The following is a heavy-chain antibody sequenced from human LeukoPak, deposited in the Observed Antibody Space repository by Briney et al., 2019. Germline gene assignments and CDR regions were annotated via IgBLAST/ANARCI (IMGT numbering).Heavy chain of an antibody. CDR3: AKDNGYYDSSGYYYNWFDP. J-gene: IGHJ5*02. V-gene: IGHV3-23*01. CDR2: ISGSGGST. CDR1: GFTFSSYA. D-gene: IGHD3-22*01. Sequence: GGSLRLSCAASGFTFSSYAMSWDRQAPGKGLEWVSAISGSGGSTYYADSVKGRFTISRDNSKNTLYLQMNSLRAEDTAVYYCAKDNGYYDSSGYYYNWFDPWGQGTLVTVSS.